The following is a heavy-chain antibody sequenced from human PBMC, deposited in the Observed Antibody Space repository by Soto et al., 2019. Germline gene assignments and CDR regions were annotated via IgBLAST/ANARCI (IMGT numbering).Heavy chain of an antibody. V-gene: IGHV4-34*01. CDR1: GGSFSGYY. D-gene: IGHD3-3*01. CDR3: AGTGRIPIFGGKLEGGDY. J-gene: IGHJ4*02. Sequence: QVQLQQWGAGLLKPSETLSLTCAVYGGSFSGYYWSWIRQPPGKGLEWIGEINHSGSTNYNPSLKSGVTISVHTPTSEFSLMLGAVTAAHTAVYFWAGTGRIPIFGGKLEGGDYWGQGTLVTVSS. CDR2: INHSGST.